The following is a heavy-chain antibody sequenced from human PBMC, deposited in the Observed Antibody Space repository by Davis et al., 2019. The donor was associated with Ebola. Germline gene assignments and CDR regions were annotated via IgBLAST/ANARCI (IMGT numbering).Heavy chain of an antibody. CDR3: VKDTSDIWFDI. CDR2: ISAGGNT. J-gene: IGHJ3*02. D-gene: IGHD3-9*01. Sequence: GESLKISCAASGFSFNGYAMAWVRQAPGKGLQWVSAISAGGNTYYADSVTGRFAISRDNSKNTLYLQMNSLRVEDTAIYYCVKDTSDIWFDIWGQGTMVTVS. CDR1: GFSFNGYA. V-gene: IGHV3-23*01.